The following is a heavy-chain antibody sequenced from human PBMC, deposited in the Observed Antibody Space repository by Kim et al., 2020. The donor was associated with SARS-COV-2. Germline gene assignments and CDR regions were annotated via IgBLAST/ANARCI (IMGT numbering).Heavy chain of an antibody. CDR1: GGSFSGYY. D-gene: IGHD3-10*01. CDR2: INHSGST. Sequence: SETLSLTCAVYGGSFSGYYWSWIRQPPGKGLEWIGEINHSGSTNYNPSLKSRVTISVDTSKNQFSLKLSSVTAADTAVYYCARDRLYGSGSYRKIFDYWGQGTLVTVSS. CDR3: ARDRLYGSGSYRKIFDY. V-gene: IGHV4-34*01. J-gene: IGHJ4*02.